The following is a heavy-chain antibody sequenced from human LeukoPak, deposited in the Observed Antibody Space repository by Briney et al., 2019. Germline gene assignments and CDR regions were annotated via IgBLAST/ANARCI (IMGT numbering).Heavy chain of an antibody. Sequence: ASVKVSCKASGYTFTKYGISWVRQAPGQGLEWMGWISAYNGNTNYAQKLQGRVTMTTDTSTSTAYVELRSLRSDDTAVYYCARGGGYCSGGSCYEFDYWGQGTLVTVSS. CDR3: ARGGGYCSGGSCYEFDY. CDR1: GYTFTKYG. D-gene: IGHD2-15*01. CDR2: ISAYNGNT. J-gene: IGHJ4*02. V-gene: IGHV1-18*01.